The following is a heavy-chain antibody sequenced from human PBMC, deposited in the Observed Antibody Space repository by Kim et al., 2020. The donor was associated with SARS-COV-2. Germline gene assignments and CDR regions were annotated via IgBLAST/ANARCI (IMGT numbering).Heavy chain of an antibody. J-gene: IGHJ4*02. Sequence: GGSLRLSCAASGFTFSSYAMHWVRQAPGKGLEWVAVISYDGSNKYYADSVKGRFTISRDNSKNTLYLQMNSLRAEDTAVYYCARIQLWSSFDYWGQGTLVTVSS. CDR1: GFTFSSYA. V-gene: IGHV3-30-3*01. CDR2: ISYDGSNK. D-gene: IGHD5-18*01. CDR3: ARIQLWSSFDY.